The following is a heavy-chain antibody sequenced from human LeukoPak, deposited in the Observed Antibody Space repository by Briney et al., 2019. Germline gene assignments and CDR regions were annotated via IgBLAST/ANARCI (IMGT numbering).Heavy chain of an antibody. CDR2: IYRSGST. J-gene: IGHJ5*02. D-gene: IGHD3-3*01. CDR1: GYSISSGYY. Sequence: SETLSLTCTVSGYSISSGYYWGWIRQPPGKGLEWIGSIYRSGSTYYNPSLKSRVTISVDTSKNQFSLKLSSVTAADTAVYYCARGRFLEWLLNNWFDPWGQGTLVTVSS. V-gene: IGHV4-38-2*02. CDR3: ARGRFLEWLLNNWFDP.